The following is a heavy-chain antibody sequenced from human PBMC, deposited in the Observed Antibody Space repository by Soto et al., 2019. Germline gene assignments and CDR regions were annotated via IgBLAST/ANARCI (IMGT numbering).Heavy chain of an antibody. J-gene: IGHJ4*02. CDR1: GYIFTSYW. Sequence: VESLKISCKGSGYIFTSYWISWCLQMPGKGLEWMGRIDPSDSYTNYSPSFQGHVTISADKSISTAYLQWSSLKASDTAMYYCARHLPQWELPHWGQGTLVTVSS. CDR2: IDPSDSYT. V-gene: IGHV5-10-1*01. D-gene: IGHD1-26*01. CDR3: ARHLPQWELPH.